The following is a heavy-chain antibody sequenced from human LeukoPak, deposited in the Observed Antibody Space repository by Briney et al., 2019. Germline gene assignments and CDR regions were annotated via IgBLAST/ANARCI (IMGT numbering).Heavy chain of an antibody. D-gene: IGHD1-26*01. CDR3: ARDREPDAFDI. Sequence: PGGSLRLSCAASGFTFSSYEMNWVRQAPGKGLEWVSYISSSGSTIYYADSVKGRFTVSRDSAKNSLYLQMDSLKVEDTAVYYCARDREPDAFDIWGQGTMVTVSS. CDR2: ISSSGSTI. V-gene: IGHV3-48*03. J-gene: IGHJ3*02. CDR1: GFTFSSYE.